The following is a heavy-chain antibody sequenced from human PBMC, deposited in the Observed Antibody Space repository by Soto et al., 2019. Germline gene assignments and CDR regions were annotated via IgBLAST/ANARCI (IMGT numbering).Heavy chain of an antibody. CDR2: MNPNSGNI. Sequence: GTSVKVSCPASGYTFTSDDIKWVPQATGQGLEWIGWMNPNSGNIGYAQKFQGRVTMTRNTSISTAYIELSRLRSEDTAVYYCAREGEGPSNAVTIFGAVVRPYYYYGMDVCGQGTTVTVSS. CDR1: GYTFTSDD. J-gene: IGHJ6*02. CDR3: AREGEGPSNAVTIFGAVVRPYYYYGMDV. D-gene: IGHD3-3*01. V-gene: IGHV1-8*01.